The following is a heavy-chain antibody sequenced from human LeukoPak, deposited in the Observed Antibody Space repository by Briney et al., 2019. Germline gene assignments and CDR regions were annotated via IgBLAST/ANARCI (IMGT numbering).Heavy chain of an antibody. V-gene: IGHV1-2*02. Sequence: GASVKVSCKASGYTFTGYYMHWVRQAPGQGLEWMGWISPNSGGTNYAQKFQGRVTTTRDTSISTAYMELSRLRSDDTAVYYCARRYSSGWYLSPNGAFDIWGQGTMVTVSS. CDR1: GYTFTGYY. J-gene: IGHJ3*02. CDR3: ARRYSSGWYLSPNGAFDI. D-gene: IGHD6-19*01. CDR2: ISPNSGGT.